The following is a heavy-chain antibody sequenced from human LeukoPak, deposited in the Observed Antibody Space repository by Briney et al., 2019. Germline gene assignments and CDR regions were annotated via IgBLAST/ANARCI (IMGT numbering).Heavy chain of an antibody. Sequence: GGTLRLSCAASGFTFSSCGMSWVRQAPGKGLEWVAVISYDGSNKYYADSVKGRFTISRDNSKNTLYLQMNSLRAEDTAVYYCAKVVYCSGGSCYSGADYWGQGTLVTVSS. J-gene: IGHJ4*02. D-gene: IGHD2-15*01. CDR2: ISYDGSNK. CDR1: GFTFSSCG. CDR3: AKVVYCSGGSCYSGADY. V-gene: IGHV3-30*18.